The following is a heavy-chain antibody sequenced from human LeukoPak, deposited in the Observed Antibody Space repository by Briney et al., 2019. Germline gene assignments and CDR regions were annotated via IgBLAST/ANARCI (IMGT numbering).Heavy chain of an antibody. CDR1: GFTVSSNY. Sequence: PGGSLRLSCAASGFTVSSNYISWVRQAPGKGLEWVSVIYSGGSTYYADSVKGRFTISRDNSKNTLYLQMNSLRAEDTAVCYCARGYYDSSGYGPYWGQGALVTVSS. CDR3: ARGYYDSSGYGPY. V-gene: IGHV3-53*01. D-gene: IGHD3-22*01. J-gene: IGHJ4*02. CDR2: IYSGGST.